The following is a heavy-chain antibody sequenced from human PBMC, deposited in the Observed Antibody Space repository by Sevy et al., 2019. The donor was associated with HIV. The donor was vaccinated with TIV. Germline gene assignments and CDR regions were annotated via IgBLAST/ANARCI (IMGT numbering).Heavy chain of an antibody. J-gene: IGHJ4*02. CDR1: GFTFSSYV. V-gene: IGHV3-23*01. D-gene: IGHD5-12*01. Sequence: GGSLRLSCAGTGFTFSSYVMSWVRQAPGKGLEWVAGISGSGSSTYYADSVRGRFTVSRDNSKNTFYLQMNRLRVEDTAVYFCAHGRGYSTPRVFDFWGQGTLVTVSS. CDR2: ISGSGSST. CDR3: AHGRGYSTPRVFDF.